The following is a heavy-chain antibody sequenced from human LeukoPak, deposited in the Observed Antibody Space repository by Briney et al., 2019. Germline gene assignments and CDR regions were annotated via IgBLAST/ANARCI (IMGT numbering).Heavy chain of an antibody. D-gene: IGHD1-1*01. CDR2: IKNKIDGGTT. CDR1: GFTFSQDW. J-gene: IGHJ4*02. CDR3: SKYNPYDALDY. V-gene: IGHV3-15*01. Sequence: GGSLRLSCAGCGFTFSQDWMSWVRQAPGKGLEWLGLIKNKIDGGTTDYAVTVKGRFTISRDDSKNTLYLQMNSLKTGDTAVYYCSKYNPYDALDYWGQGTLVTVSS.